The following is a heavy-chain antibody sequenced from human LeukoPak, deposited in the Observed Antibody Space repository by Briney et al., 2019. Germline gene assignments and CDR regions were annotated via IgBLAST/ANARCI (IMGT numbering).Heavy chain of an antibody. D-gene: IGHD1-26*01. CDR1: GYTFTSYG. J-gene: IGHJ4*02. V-gene: IGHV1-18*01. Sequence: ASVTVSCKASGYTFTSYGISWVRQAPGQGLEWLGWISTYNGNRKFAQKFQGRVTLTTDTSTRTAYMELRSLRSDDTAIYYCTRDNHGVMGALDYWGQGTLVTVSS. CDR2: ISTYNGNR. CDR3: TRDNHGVMGALDY.